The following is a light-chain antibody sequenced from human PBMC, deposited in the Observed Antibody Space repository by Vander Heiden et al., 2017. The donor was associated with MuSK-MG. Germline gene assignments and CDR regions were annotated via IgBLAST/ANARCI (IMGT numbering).Light chain of an antibody. CDR3: SSYTSSSTLYV. Sequence: QSALTPPASVSVSPGLTITIPCTGTSSDVGGYNYVAWYQQHPGKAPKLMIYEVSNRPAGVSNRFSGSKSGNTASLTISGLQAEDEADYYCSSYTSSSTLYVFGTGTKVTVL. V-gene: IGLV2-14*01. CDR1: SSDVGGYNY. CDR2: EVS. J-gene: IGLJ1*01.